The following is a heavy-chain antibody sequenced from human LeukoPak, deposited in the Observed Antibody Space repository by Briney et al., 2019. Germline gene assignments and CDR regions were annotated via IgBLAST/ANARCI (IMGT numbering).Heavy chain of an antibody. D-gene: IGHD2-2*01. J-gene: IGHJ4*02. Sequence: SKTLSLTCAVYGGSFSGYYWSWIRQPPGKGLEWIGEINHSGSTNYNPSLKSRVTISVDTSKNQFSLKLSSVTAADTAVYYCARGDPGYCSSTSCYSNFDYWGQGTLVTVSS. CDR1: GGSFSGYY. CDR2: INHSGST. CDR3: ARGDPGYCSSTSCYSNFDY. V-gene: IGHV4-34*01.